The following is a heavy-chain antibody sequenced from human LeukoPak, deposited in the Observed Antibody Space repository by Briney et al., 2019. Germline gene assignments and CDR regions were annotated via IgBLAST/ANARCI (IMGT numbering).Heavy chain of an antibody. CDR1: GFTFSHDW. V-gene: IGHV3-7*01. Sequence: GGSLRLSCAASGFTFSHDWMSWVRQAPGKGLEWVASIKQDGSGEHYVDSVKGRFTISRDNAKNSLYLQMNSLRAEDTAVYYCARGFAPMVRGVANWFDPWGQGTLVTVSS. D-gene: IGHD3-10*01. CDR2: IKQDGSGE. J-gene: IGHJ5*02. CDR3: ARGFAPMVRGVANWFDP.